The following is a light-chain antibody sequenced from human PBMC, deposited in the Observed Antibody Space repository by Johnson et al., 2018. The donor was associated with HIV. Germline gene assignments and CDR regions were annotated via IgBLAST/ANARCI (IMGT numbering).Light chain of an antibody. V-gene: IGLV1-51*02. CDR2: ESN. CDR3: GTWDSRLSVYV. Sequence: QSVLTQPPSVSAAPGQKVTISCSGRSSNIGNNYVSWYQQVPGTAPKLLICESNKRPSGIPNRFSGSKSGTSATLGITGLQTGDEADYYCGTWDSRLSVYVFGTGTKVTVL. J-gene: IGLJ1*01. CDR1: SSNIGNNY.